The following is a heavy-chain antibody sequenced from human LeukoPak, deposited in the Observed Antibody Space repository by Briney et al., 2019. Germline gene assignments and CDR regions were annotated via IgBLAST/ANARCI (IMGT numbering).Heavy chain of an antibody. CDR3: ARQYLGAGWSNYYYYYMDV. D-gene: IGHD2-15*01. Sequence: PSETLSLTCAVSGYSITSGYFWGWIRQPPGKGLEWIGYIYYSGSTNYNPSLKSRVTISVDTSKNQFSLKLSSVTAADTAVYYCARQYLGAGWSNYYYYYMDVWGKGTTVTVSS. V-gene: IGHV4-38-2*01. CDR2: IYYSGST. J-gene: IGHJ6*03. CDR1: GYSITSGYF.